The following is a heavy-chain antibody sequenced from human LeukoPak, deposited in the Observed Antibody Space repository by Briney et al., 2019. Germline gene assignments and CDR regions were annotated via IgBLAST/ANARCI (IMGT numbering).Heavy chain of an antibody. CDR3: ARDRDYGSGIFDY. V-gene: IGHV1-2*02. Sequence: ASVKVSCKASGYTFTGYYMRWVRQAPGQGLEWMGWINPNSGGTNYAQKLQGRVTMTRDTSNSTAYMELNRLRSDDTAVYYCARDRDYGSGIFDYWGQGTLVTVSS. J-gene: IGHJ4*02. CDR1: GYTFTGYY. CDR2: INPNSGGT. D-gene: IGHD3-10*01.